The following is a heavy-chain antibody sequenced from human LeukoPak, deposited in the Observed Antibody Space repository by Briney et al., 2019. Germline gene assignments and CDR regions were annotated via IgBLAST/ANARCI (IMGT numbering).Heavy chain of an antibody. Sequence: GGSLRLSCAASGFTFSSYSMNWVRQAPGKGLEWVSSISSSSSYIYYADSVKGRFPISRDNAKNSLYLQMNSLRAEDTAVYYCASAFDYGDYGYWGQGTLVTVSS. CDR3: ASAFDYGDYGY. CDR2: ISSSSSYI. D-gene: IGHD4-17*01. CDR1: GFTFSSYS. V-gene: IGHV3-21*01. J-gene: IGHJ4*02.